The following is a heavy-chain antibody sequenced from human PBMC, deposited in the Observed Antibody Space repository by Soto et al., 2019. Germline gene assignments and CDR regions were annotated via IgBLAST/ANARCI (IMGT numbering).Heavy chain of an antibody. CDR3: VRHPRITVPRQHDYYFDT. CDR2: ISAYNGNT. J-gene: IGHJ4*02. V-gene: IGHV1-18*01. D-gene: IGHD4-17*01. Sequence: GASVKVSCKASGCTFTSYGISWVRQAPGQGLEWMGWISAYNGNTNYAQKLQGRVTMTTDTSTSTAYMELSSLKSDDTAVYYCVRHPRITVPRQHDYYFDTWGPGNLVTVSS. CDR1: GCTFTSYG.